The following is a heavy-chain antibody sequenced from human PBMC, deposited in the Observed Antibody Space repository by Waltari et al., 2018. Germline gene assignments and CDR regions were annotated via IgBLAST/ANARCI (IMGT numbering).Heavy chain of an antibody. CDR1: GYTFSGYY. CDR2: INPKTSDI. D-gene: IGHD2-2*01. CDR3: ASPSFSSPTSAGY. V-gene: IGHV1-2*06. Sequence: EVKKTGASVKVSCKAFGYTFSGYYMYWVRQAPGQGLEWMGRINPKTSDIDYSQKFQGRFTMTADTSINTVYMELRRLRSDDTAVYFCASPSFSSPTSAGYWGQGTLVTVSS. J-gene: IGHJ4*02.